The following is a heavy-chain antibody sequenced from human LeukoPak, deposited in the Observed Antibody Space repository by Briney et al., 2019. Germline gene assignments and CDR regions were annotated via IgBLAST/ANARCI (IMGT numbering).Heavy chain of an antibody. CDR3: AIDTAVVTNY. V-gene: IGHV4-34*01. CDR2: INHSGST. D-gene: IGHD5-18*01. Sequence: SETLSLTCAVYGGSFSGYYWSWIRQPPGKGLEWIGEINHSGSTNYNPSLKSRVTISVDTSKNQFSLKLSSVTAADTAVYYCAIDTAVVTNYWGQGTLVTVSS. CDR1: GGSFSGYY. J-gene: IGHJ4*02.